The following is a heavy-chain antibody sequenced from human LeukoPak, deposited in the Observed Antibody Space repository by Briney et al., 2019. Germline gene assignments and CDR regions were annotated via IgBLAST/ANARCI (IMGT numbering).Heavy chain of an antibody. D-gene: IGHD6-19*01. CDR2: ISSSSSYI. CDR1: GFTFSSYS. J-gene: IGHJ4*02. V-gene: IGHV3-21*01. CDR3: ARKATSSGFDY. Sequence: GGSLRLSCAASGFTFSSYSMNWVRQAPGKGLEWVSSISSSSSYIYYADSVKDRFTISRDNAKNSLYLQMNSLRAEDTAVYYCARKATSSGFDYWGQGTLVTVSS.